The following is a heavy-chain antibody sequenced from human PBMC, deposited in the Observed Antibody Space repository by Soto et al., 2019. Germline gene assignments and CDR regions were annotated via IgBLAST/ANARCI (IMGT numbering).Heavy chain of an antibody. D-gene: IGHD3-10*01. Sequence: QVHLQESGPGLVKPSQTLSLTCTVSGGSISNAQYYWAWIRQHPGKGLEWIGYIYYSGNTYYSPSLNSRVSISIDTSQNLFSLNVNSVTAADTAVYYCAKTYGPFGWLDPWGQGTLVTVSS. V-gene: IGHV4-31*03. CDR1: GGSISNAQYY. CDR2: IYYSGNT. J-gene: IGHJ5*02. CDR3: AKTYGPFGWLDP.